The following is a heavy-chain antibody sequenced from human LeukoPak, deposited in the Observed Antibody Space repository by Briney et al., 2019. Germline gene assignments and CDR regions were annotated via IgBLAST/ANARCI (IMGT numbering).Heavy chain of an antibody. V-gene: IGHV3-74*01. CDR1: GFTVSGTW. D-gene: IGHD5-18*01. J-gene: IGHJ4*02. CDR3: GTAFEF. CDR2: INNDVRST. Sequence: GGSLRLSCAASGFTVSGTWMHWVRQAPGKGLLWGSRINNDVRSTSYADPVKGRFTISRDNAKNTLYMQMNSLRAEDTAVYYCGTAFEFWGQGTLVTVSS.